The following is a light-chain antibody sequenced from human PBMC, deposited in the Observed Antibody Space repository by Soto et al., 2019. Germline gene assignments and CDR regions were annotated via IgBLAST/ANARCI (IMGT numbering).Light chain of an antibody. Sequence: EIVMTQSPATLSVSPGERATLSCRASQSVNSNLVWFQQKPGQAPRLLIYGASTGATGIPGRFSGSGFGTEFTLTISSLQSEDFAVYYCQQYNNWLWTFGQGTKVEIK. CDR1: QSVNSN. V-gene: IGKV3-15*01. J-gene: IGKJ1*01. CDR3: QQYNNWLWT. CDR2: GAS.